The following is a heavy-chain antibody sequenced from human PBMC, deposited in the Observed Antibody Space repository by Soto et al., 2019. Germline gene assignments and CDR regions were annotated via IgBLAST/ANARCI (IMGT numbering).Heavy chain of an antibody. J-gene: IGHJ3*01. V-gene: IGHV3-53*01. Sequence: GGSLRLSCAVVGMTVSGKKYVACVRQAPGKGLEWVSGVYDADGKYYADSVKGRFTTSRDSSKTIVYLEMNDLGPEDTAIYYCATWLQREHAYDVWGQGTTVTVSS. D-gene: IGHD1-1*01. CDR3: ATWLQREHAYDV. CDR2: VYDADGK. CDR1: GMTVSGKKY.